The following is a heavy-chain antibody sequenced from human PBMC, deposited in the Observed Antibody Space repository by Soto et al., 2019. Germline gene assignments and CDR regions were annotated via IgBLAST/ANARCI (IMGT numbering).Heavy chain of an antibody. Sequence: SETLSLTCALYVGSFSVHYWDWIRQPPGKGLDLIGEINHSGGTSYNPSLKSRVTISVDTSKGQFSLKLTSVTAADRAVYYCARGSVDTVDSRGFYEYWGQGTPFTVSS. CDR2: INHSGGT. V-gene: IGHV4-34*01. J-gene: IGHJ4*02. D-gene: IGHD3-22*01. CDR1: VGSFSVHY. CDR3: ARGSVDTVDSRGFYEY.